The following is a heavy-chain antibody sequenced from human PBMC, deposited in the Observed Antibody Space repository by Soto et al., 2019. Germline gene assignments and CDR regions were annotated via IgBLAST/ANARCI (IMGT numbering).Heavy chain of an antibody. V-gene: IGHV3-33*01. Sequence: GGSLRLSCAASGFTFSSYGMHWVRQAPGKGLEWVAVIWYDGSNKYYADSVKGRFTISRDNSKNTLYLQMNSLRAEGTAVYYCARDGGIPYGMDVWGQGTTVTVSS. J-gene: IGHJ6*02. CDR2: IWYDGSNK. CDR3: ARDGGIPYGMDV. CDR1: GFTFSSYG. D-gene: IGHD3-16*01.